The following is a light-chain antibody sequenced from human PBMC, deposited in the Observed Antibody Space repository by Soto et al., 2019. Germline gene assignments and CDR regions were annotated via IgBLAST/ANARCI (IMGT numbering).Light chain of an antibody. CDR3: HHYSSPPFT. Sequence: DIVFTKIQDSLAVSLCERAPTYCKCLQSVFYSSNNKNCLAWYHQKPRQPPKLLIYWASTREAGVPDRFSSSRSGTDFTLTIISLQAEDVTLYYCHHYSSPPFTFGPGGNVD. J-gene: IGKJ3*01. CDR2: WAS. V-gene: IGKV4-1*01. CDR1: QSVFYSSNNKNC.